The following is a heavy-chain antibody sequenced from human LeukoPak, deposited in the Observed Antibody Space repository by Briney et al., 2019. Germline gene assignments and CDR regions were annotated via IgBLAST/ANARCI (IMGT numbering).Heavy chain of an antibody. D-gene: IGHD3-10*01. CDR3: ARGRRFGGSVFDY. CDR2: INHSGST. V-gene: IGHV4-34*01. Sequence: NTGGSLRLSCTASGFTFSTYWMSWIRQPPGKGLEWIGEINHSGSTNYNPSLKSRVTISVDTSKNQFSLKLSSVTAADTAVYYCARGRRFGGSVFDYWGQGTLVTVSS. J-gene: IGHJ4*02. CDR1: GFTFSTYW.